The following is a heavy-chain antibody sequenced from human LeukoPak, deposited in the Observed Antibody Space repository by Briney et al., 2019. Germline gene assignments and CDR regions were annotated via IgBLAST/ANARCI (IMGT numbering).Heavy chain of an antibody. J-gene: IGHJ6*02. V-gene: IGHV3-21*01. D-gene: IGHD4-17*01. CDR2: ISSSSSYI. CDR1: GFTFSSYS. Sequence: SGGSLRLSCAASGFTFSSYSMNWVRQAPGKGLEWVSSISSSSSYIYYADSVKGRSTISRDNAKNSLYLQMNSLRAEDTAVYYCARDRITVTWRGMDVWGQGTTVTVSS. CDR3: ARDRITVTWRGMDV.